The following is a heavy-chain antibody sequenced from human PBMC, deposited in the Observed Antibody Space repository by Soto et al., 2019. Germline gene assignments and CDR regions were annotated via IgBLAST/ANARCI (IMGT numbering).Heavy chain of an antibody. D-gene: IGHD5-12*01. J-gene: IGHJ4*02. CDR1: GGTFSNYA. CDR2: IIPIFNTP. CDR3: ASRPRNGYNR. Sequence: VQLVQSGAELKKPGSSVKVSCKSSGGTFSNYAVSWVRQVPGQGLEWMGGIIPIFNTPNYAQKFQGRVTFTADESTGTAYMELSSLRSEDTAVYYCASRPRNGYNRWGQGTLVTVSS. V-gene: IGHV1-69*01.